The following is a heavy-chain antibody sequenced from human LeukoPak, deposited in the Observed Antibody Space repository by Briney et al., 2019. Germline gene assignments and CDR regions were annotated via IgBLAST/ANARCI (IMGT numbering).Heavy chain of an antibody. Sequence: PSETLSLTCTVSGGSISSYYWNWIRQPAGKGLEWIGRIYTSGSTNYNYNPSLKSRVTMPVGTSKNQFSLKLSSVTAADTAVYYCASGDANTAAAFDIWGQGTMVTVSS. CDR1: GGSISSYY. CDR2: IYTSGSTNY. D-gene: IGHD4-17*01. J-gene: IGHJ3*02. V-gene: IGHV4-4*07. CDR3: ASGDANTAAAFDI.